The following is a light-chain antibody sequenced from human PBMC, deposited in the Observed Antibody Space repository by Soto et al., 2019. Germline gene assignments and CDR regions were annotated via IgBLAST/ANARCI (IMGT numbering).Light chain of an antibody. J-gene: IGKJ4*01. CDR3: QKNNSAPLT. CDR2: SAS. Sequence: DIQMTQSPSSLSASVGDRVTITCRASQGISNYLTWYQQKAGKVPKVLIYSASTLQPGVPSRFTGSGSGTDFTLTISSQQPDDVATYYCQKNNSAPLTFGGGTKVAIK. CDR1: QGISNY. V-gene: IGKV1-27*01.